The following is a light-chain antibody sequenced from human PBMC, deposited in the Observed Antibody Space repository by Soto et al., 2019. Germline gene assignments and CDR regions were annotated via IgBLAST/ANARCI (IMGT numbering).Light chain of an antibody. CDR3: QSYDSSLSAL. J-gene: IGLJ7*01. CDR2: GNS. CDR1: SSNIGAGYD. V-gene: IGLV1-40*01. Sequence: QDVVTQPPSVSGAPGQRVTISCTGSSSNIGAGYDVHWYQQLPGTAPKLLIYGNSNRPSGVPDRFSGSKSGTSASLAITGLQAEDEADYYCQSYDSSLSALFGGGTQLTVL.